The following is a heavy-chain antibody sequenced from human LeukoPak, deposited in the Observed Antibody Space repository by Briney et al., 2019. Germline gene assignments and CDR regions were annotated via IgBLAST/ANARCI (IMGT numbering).Heavy chain of an antibody. Sequence: ASVKVSCKASGYTFTSYDINWVRQAPGQGLEWMGWMNPNSGNTGYAQKFPGRVTMTRNTSISTAYMELSSLRSEDTDVYYCARAGGYCGRISCPYYFDYWGQGSLVAVSS. V-gene: IGHV1-8*01. CDR1: GYTFTSYD. D-gene: IGHD2-15*01. CDR3: ARAGGYCGRISCPYYFDY. CDR2: MNPNSGNT. J-gene: IGHJ4*02.